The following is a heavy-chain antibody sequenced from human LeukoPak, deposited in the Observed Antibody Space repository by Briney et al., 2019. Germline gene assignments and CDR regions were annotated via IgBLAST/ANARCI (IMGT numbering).Heavy chain of an antibody. Sequence: ASVKVSCKASGYTFTSYDINWVRQATGQGLEWMGWMNPNSGNTGYAQKFQGRVTMTRNTSISTAYMELSSLRSEDTAVYYCARFPAYCSSTSCSDYYFDYRGQGTLVTVSS. J-gene: IGHJ4*02. CDR3: ARFPAYCSSTSCSDYYFDY. CDR2: MNPNSGNT. CDR1: GYTFTSYD. D-gene: IGHD2-2*01. V-gene: IGHV1-8*01.